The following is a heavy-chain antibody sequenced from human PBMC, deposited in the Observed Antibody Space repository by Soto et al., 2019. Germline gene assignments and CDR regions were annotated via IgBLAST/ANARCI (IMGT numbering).Heavy chain of an antibody. Sequence: HPGGSLRLSCAASGFTFSSYGMHWVRQAPGKGLEWVAVISYDGSNKYYADSVKGRFTISRDNSKNTLYLQMNSLRAEDTAVYYCEKDKLGYSYGSGYYYYGMDVRGKGTTVTVSS. J-gene: IGHJ6*04. CDR2: ISYDGSNK. CDR1: GFTFSSYG. CDR3: EKDKLGYSYGSGYYYYGMDV. D-gene: IGHD5-18*01. V-gene: IGHV3-30*18.